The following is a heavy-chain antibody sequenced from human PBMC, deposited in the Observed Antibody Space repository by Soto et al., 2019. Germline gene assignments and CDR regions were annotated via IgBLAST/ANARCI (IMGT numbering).Heavy chain of an antibody. Sequence: SETLSLTCTVSGGSISSGGYYWSWIRQHPGKGLEWIGYIYSSGGTYYHPSLKSRLIVSSDTSKNQFSLRLNSVTAADTAVYYCARGKDSDGYYYSGYWGQGTLVTVSS. V-gene: IGHV4-31*03. CDR2: IYSSGGT. D-gene: IGHD3-22*01. CDR1: GGSISSGGYY. J-gene: IGHJ4*02. CDR3: ARGKDSDGYYYSGY.